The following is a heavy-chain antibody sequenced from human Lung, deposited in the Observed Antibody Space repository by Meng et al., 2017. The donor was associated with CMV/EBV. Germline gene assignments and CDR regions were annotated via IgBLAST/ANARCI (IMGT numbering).Heavy chain of an antibody. D-gene: IGHD4-23*01. Sequence: SXXVSCKASGYTFITYYIHWVRQAPGQGLEWMGRINPDGGTTTYSQKFQGGVTMTRDTSTSTVYMELSSLRSEATAVYYCAREGGNSGDDWGQGPLVTVSS. CDR3: AREGGNSGDD. J-gene: IGHJ4*02. CDR1: GYTFITYY. V-gene: IGHV1-46*01. CDR2: INPDGGTT.